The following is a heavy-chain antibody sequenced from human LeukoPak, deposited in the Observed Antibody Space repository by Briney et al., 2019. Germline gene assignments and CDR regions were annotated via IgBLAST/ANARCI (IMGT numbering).Heavy chain of an antibody. CDR3: ARGMRDGYNSGAD. CDR1: RFTLSSYT. J-gene: IGHJ4*02. Sequence: PGGSLRLSCAASRFTLSSYTMNWVRQAPGKGLEWVSSISDSGSYIYYADSVKGRFTISRDNAKNLLYLQMKSLRGEDTAVYYCARGMRDGYNSGADWGQGTLVTVSP. CDR2: ISDSGSYI. D-gene: IGHD5-24*01. V-gene: IGHV3-21*01.